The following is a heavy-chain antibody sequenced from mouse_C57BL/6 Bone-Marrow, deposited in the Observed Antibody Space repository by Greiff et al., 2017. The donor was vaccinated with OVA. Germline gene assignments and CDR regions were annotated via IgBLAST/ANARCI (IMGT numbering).Heavy chain of an antibody. J-gene: IGHJ2*01. Sequence: EVQGVESGAELVRPGASVKLSCTASGFNIIDDYMHWVKQRPEQGLEWIGWIDPENGDTEYASKFQGKATITADTSSNTAYLQLSSLTSEDTAVYYCISTAQALDYWGQGTTLTVSS. CDR3: ISTAQALDY. CDR1: GFNIIDDY. V-gene: IGHV14-4*01. D-gene: IGHD3-2*02. CDR2: IDPENGDT.